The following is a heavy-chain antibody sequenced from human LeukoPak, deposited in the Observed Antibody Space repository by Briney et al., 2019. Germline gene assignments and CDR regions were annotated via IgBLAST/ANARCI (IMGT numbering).Heavy chain of an antibody. J-gene: IGHJ6*02. V-gene: IGHV3-23*01. Sequence: GGSLRLSCAASGFTFSSYAMSWVRQAPGKGLEWVSAISGSGGSTYYADSVKGRFTISRDYSKNTLYLQMNSLRAEDTAVYYCAKDPYGSGSYYRDYYYYYGMDVWGQGTTVTVSS. CDR2: ISGSGGST. CDR1: GFTFSSYA. D-gene: IGHD3-10*01. CDR3: AKDPYGSGSYYRDYYYYYGMDV.